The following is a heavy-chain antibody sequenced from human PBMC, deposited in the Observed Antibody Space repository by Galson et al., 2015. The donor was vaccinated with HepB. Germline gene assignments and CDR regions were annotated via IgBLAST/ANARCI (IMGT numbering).Heavy chain of an antibody. V-gene: IGHV3-23*01. CDR2: ISGSGGST. CDR1: GFTFSSYA. D-gene: IGHD6-6*01. Sequence: SLRLSCAASGFTFSSYAMSWVRQAPGKGLEWVSAISGSGGSTYYADSVKGRFTISRDNSKNTLYLQMNSLRAEDTAVYYCAKDLRGAARPIRGVVDYWGQGTLVTVSS. J-gene: IGHJ4*02. CDR3: AKDLRGAARPIRGVVDY.